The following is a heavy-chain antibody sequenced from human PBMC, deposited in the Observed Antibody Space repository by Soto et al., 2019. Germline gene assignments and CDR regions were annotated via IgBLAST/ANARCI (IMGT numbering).Heavy chain of an antibody. D-gene: IGHD6-13*01. V-gene: IGHV1-3*01. CDR2: INAGNGNT. CDR1: GYTFTSYA. Sequence: ASVKVSCKASGYTFTSYAMHWVRQAPGQRLEWMGRINAGNGNTKYSQKFQGRVTITRDTSASTAYMELSSLRSEDTAVYYCARSGYSSSWYNYYYGMDVWGQGTTVTVSS. J-gene: IGHJ6*02. CDR3: ARSGYSSSWYNYYYGMDV.